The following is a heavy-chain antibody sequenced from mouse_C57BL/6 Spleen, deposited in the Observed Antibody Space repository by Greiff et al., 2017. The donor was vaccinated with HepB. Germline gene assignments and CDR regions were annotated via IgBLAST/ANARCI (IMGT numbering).Heavy chain of an antibody. J-gene: IGHJ1*03. V-gene: IGHV1-50*01. Sequence: VQLQQPGAELVKPGASVKLSCKASGYTFTSYWMQWVKQRPGQGLEWIGEIDPSDSYTNYNQKFKGKATLTVDTSSSTANMQLSSLTSEDSAVYHCARGCYGSSYYFDVWGTGTTVTVSS. CDR3: ARGCYGSSYYFDV. D-gene: IGHD1-1*01. CDR1: GYTFTSYW. CDR2: IDPSDSYT.